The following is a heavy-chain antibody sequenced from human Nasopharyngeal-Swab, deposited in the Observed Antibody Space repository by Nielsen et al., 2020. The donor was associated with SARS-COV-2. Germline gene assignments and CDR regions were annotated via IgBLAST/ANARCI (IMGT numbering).Heavy chain of an antibody. CDR3: ARPAIAEPYYYFYGMDV. CDR1: GGTFSSYA. Sequence: SVKVSCKASGGTFSSYAISWVRQAPGQGLEWMGGIIIIFGTANYAQRFQGRVTITADDSTSTAYMELSSLRSEDTAVYYCARPAIAEPYYYFYGMDVWGQGTTVTVS. D-gene: IGHD2-21*01. J-gene: IGHJ6*02. CDR2: IIIIFGTA. V-gene: IGHV1-69*13.